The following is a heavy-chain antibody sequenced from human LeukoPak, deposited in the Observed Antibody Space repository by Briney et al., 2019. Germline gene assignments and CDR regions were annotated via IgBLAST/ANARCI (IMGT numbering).Heavy chain of an antibody. J-gene: IGHJ6*02. Sequence: ASVKVSCKASGYTFNSHSMNWVRQAPGQGLEWMGWINTNIGNPTYAQGFTGRFVFSLDTSVSTAYLQISSLKAEDTAVYYCARPYCNGGSCQRPPYGMDVWGQGTTVTVSS. V-gene: IGHV7-4-1*02. D-gene: IGHD2-15*01. CDR1: GYTFNSHS. CDR3: ARPYCNGGSCQRPPYGMDV. CDR2: INTNIGNP.